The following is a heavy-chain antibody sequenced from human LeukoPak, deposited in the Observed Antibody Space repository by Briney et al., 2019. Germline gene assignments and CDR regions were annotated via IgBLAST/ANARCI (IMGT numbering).Heavy chain of an antibody. CDR1: GFTFSNAW. CDR2: INDSGDNI. V-gene: IGHV3-23*01. J-gene: IGHJ4*02. CDR3: AKDRHGIVGATPFDH. Sequence: PGGSLRPSCAASGFTFSNAWMSWVRQAPGKGLEWVSSINDSGDNINYADSMKGRFSISRDNSKSTLYLQMNSLRPEDTAVYYCAKDRHGIVGATPFDHWGQGTLVIVSS. D-gene: IGHD1-26*01.